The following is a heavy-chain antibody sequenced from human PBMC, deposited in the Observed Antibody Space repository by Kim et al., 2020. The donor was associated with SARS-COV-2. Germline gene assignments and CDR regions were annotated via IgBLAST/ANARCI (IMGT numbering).Heavy chain of an antibody. CDR1: GGSFSGYY. J-gene: IGHJ2*01. Sequence: SETLSLTCAVYGGSFSGYYWSWIRQPPGKGLEWIGEINHSGSTNYNPSLKSRVTISVDTSKNQFALKLSSVTAADTAVYYCARHYGGNPYFDLWGRGTLVTVSS. D-gene: IGHD4-17*01. V-gene: IGHV4-34*01. CDR2: INHSGST. CDR3: ARHYGGNPYFDL.